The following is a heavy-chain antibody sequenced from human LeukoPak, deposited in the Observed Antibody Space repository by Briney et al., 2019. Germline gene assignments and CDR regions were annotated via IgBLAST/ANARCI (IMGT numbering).Heavy chain of an antibody. V-gene: IGHV3-23*01. D-gene: IGHD1-7*01. CDR1: GFTFSSYA. Sequence: GGSLRLSPTASGFTFSSYAMTWVRQAPGKGLEWVSAISDSGVSTYYADSVKGRFTISRDSSKNTLYLQMSSLRGEDTAVYYCATSLKLELPLSAFDLWGRGTMVTVSS. J-gene: IGHJ3*01. CDR3: ATSLKLELPLSAFDL. CDR2: ISDSGVST.